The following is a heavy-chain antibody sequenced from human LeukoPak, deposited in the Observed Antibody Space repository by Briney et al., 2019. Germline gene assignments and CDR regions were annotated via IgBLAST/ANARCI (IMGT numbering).Heavy chain of an antibody. CDR1: GFTFNTFN. D-gene: IGHD3-9*01. J-gene: IGHJ4*02. CDR3: ARGHYDVLAASYKWTPDY. V-gene: IGHV3-21*01. CDR2: ITSGDDYI. Sequence: GGSLRLSCAASGFTFNTFNMNWVRQAPGKGLEWVSSITSGDDYIYYADSVKGRFTTSRDNAKNSLSLQLNSLRVEDTAVYYCARGHYDVLAASYKWTPDYWGQGTLVTVSS.